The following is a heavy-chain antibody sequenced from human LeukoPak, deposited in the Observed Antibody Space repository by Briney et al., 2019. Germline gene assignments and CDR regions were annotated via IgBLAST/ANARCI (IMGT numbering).Heavy chain of an antibody. V-gene: IGHV4-59*08. Sequence: PSETLSLTCTVSGGSISRYYWSWIRQPPGKGLEWIGYIYYSGSTNYNPSLKSRVTISVDTSKNQFSLKLSSVTAADTAVYYCARHQYGDPYYFDYWGQGTLLTVSS. J-gene: IGHJ4*02. CDR2: IYYSGST. CDR1: GGSISRYY. CDR3: ARHQYGDPYYFDY. D-gene: IGHD4-17*01.